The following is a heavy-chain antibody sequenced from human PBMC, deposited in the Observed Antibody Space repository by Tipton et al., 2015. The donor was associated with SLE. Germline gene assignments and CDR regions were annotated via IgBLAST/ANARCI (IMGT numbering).Heavy chain of an antibody. CDR3: GRGVYSESSVGVDV. CDR1: GFTFSSYW. Sequence: GSLRLSCAASGFTFSSYWMHWVRQAPGKGLVWISRISRDGSTTYYTDSVKGRFTISRDNAKNTVYLQMNSLSGDDTAVYYCGRGVYSESSVGVDVWGQGTTVTVSS. D-gene: IGHD6-19*01. V-gene: IGHV3-74*01. J-gene: IGHJ6*02. CDR2: ISRDGSTT.